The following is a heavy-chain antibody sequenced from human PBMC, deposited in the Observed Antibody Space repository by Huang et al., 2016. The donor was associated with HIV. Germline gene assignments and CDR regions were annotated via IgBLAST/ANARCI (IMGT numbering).Heavy chain of an antibody. D-gene: IGHD1-26*01. J-gene: IGHJ4*02. CDR2: SDPSGGST. CDR1: GYIFTKYY. CDR3: AIVGAHVGVDY. V-gene: IGHV1-46*01. Sequence: QAQLVQSGAEVKKPGASVKLSCKASGYIFTKYYIHWVRQDPGQELQWMGVSDPSGGSTTYAQKFQVRRTMTKDTSTGTVYMRLSSLGSDDTAVYYCAIVGAHVGVDYWGQGTLVSVSS.